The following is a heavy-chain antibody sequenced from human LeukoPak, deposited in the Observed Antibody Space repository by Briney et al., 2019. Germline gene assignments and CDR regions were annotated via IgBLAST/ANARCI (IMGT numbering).Heavy chain of an antibody. J-gene: IGHJ4*02. CDR1: GFTSSSYA. Sequence: GGSLRLSCAASGFTSSSYAMHWVRQAPGKGLEWVAVISYDGSNKYYADSVKGRFTISRDNSKNTLYLQMNSLRAEDTAVYYCARLILSGTYYYFDYWGQGTLVTVSS. CDR3: ARLILSGTYYYFDY. V-gene: IGHV3-30-3*01. D-gene: IGHD3-10*01. CDR2: ISYDGSNK.